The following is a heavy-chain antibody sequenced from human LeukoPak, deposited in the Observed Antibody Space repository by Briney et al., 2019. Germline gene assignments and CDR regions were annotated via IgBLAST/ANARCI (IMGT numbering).Heavy chain of an antibody. CDR3: ARGWNYYGSGSYPSKNWFDP. V-gene: IGHV1-2*04. D-gene: IGHD3-10*01. CDR1: GYTFTGYY. J-gene: IGHJ5*02. Sequence: ASVKVSCKASGYTFTGYYMHWVRQAPGQGLEWMGWINPNSGGTNHAQKFQGWVTMTRDTSISTAYMELSRLRSDDTAVYYCARGWNYYGSGSYPSKNWFDPWGQGTLVTVSS. CDR2: INPNSGGT.